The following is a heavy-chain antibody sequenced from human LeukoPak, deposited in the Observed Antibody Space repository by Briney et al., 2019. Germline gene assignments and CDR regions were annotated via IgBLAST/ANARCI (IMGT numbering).Heavy chain of an antibody. Sequence: GGSLRLSCAASGFTFSSYEMNWVRQAPGKGLEWVSYISSSGSTIYYADSVKGRFTISRDNAKNSLYLQMNSLRAEDTAVYYCARDLWFGELTVYYFDYWGQGTLVTVSS. J-gene: IGHJ4*02. CDR2: ISSSGSTI. D-gene: IGHD3-10*01. V-gene: IGHV3-48*03. CDR1: GFTFSSYE. CDR3: ARDLWFGELTVYYFDY.